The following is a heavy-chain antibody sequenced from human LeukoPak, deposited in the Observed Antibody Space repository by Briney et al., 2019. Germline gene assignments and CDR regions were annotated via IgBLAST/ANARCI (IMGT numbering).Heavy chain of an antibody. Sequence: ASVKVSCKASGYTFTRYYIHWVRQAPGQGLEWMGIINPNGGSTNYAQKLQGRVTMTRDTSTSTVYMELSSLRSEDTAVYYCAREQGHCSGGSCPNDAFDIWGQGTMVTVSS. CDR2: INPNGGST. D-gene: IGHD2-15*01. V-gene: IGHV1-46*04. CDR1: GYTFTRYY. J-gene: IGHJ3*02. CDR3: AREQGHCSGGSCPNDAFDI.